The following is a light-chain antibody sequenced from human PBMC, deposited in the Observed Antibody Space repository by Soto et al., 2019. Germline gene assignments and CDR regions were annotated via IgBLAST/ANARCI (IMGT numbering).Light chain of an antibody. V-gene: IGLV2-14*03. J-gene: IGLJ2*01. CDR1: SSDVGGYNY. Sequence: QSALTQPASVSGSPGQSITISCTGTSSDVGGYNYVSWDQQHPGKAPKLMIYDVSNRPSGVSNRFSGTKSGNTASLTISGLQAEDEADYYCISYTSSSTVVFGGGTQLTVL. CDR3: ISYTSSSTVV. CDR2: DVS.